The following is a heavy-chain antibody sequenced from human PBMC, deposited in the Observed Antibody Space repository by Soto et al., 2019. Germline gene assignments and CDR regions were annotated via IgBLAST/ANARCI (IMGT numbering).Heavy chain of an antibody. D-gene: IGHD3-10*01. V-gene: IGHV5-51*01. CDR1: GYSFSNFW. CDR2: IYPDDSDT. J-gene: IGHJ4*02. Sequence: DVQLMQSGSEVRAPGESLKISCKASGYSFSNFWIGWVRHTPGKGLEWLGIIYPDDSDTKYNPAFQGQVTISADKSINTAYLQWSSLRASDSALYFCAGQRSSGSYHHRAVDYWGQGTLVTVSS. CDR3: AGQRSSGSYHHRAVDY.